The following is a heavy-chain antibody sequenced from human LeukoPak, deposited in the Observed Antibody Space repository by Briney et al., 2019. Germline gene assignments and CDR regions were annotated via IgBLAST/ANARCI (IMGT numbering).Heavy chain of an antibody. CDR1: GFTFSSYW. J-gene: IGHJ4*02. D-gene: IGHD2-15*01. Sequence: GGSLRLSCAASGFTFSSYWMSWVRQAPGKGLEWVANIKQDGSEKYYVDSVKGRFTISRDNSKNTLYLQMNSLRAEDTAVYYCAREGFCSGGICSYDNWGQGTLVTVSS. CDR2: IKQDGSEK. CDR3: AREGFCSGGICSYDN. V-gene: IGHV3-7*01.